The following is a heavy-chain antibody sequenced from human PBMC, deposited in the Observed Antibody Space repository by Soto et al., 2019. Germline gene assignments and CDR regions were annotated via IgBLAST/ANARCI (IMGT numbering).Heavy chain of an antibody. CDR3: AALMVRGVIGWFDP. Sequence: QVQLQESGPGLVKPSETLSLTCTVSGGSISSYYWSWIRQPPGKGLEWIGYIYYSGSTNYNPSLKSRVTISVDTSKNQFHLKLSSVTAADTAVYYCAALMVRGVIGWFDPWGQGTLVTVSS. V-gene: IGHV4-59*08. CDR1: GGSISSYY. CDR2: IYYSGST. J-gene: IGHJ5*02. D-gene: IGHD3-10*01.